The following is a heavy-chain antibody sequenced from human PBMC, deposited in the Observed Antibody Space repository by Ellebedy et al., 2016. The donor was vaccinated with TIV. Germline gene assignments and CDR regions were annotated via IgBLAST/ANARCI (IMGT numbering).Heavy chain of an antibody. CDR2: ISHSGTT. V-gene: IGHV4-4*02. Sequence: MPSETLSLTCAVSGDSINTNSWWSWVRQPPGKGLDWIGEISHSGTTNYNPSLRSRVTISFDKSKNQFSLRLSSVTAADTAVYYCARVAAGTWGGIDFWGPGTLVTVSS. J-gene: IGHJ4*02. D-gene: IGHD6-13*01. CDR1: GDSINTNSW. CDR3: ARVAAGTWGGIDF.